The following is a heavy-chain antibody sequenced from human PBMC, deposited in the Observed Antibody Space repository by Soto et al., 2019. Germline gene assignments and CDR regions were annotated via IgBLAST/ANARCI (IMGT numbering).Heavy chain of an antibody. CDR2: MNPNSGNT. CDR1: GYTFTSCD. Sequence: QVQLVQSGAEVKKPGASVKVSCKASGYTFTSCDINWVRQATGQGLEGMGWMNPNSGNTGYAQKFQGRVTMTRNTSISTAYMELSSLRSEDTAVYYCAREAATIGLYYYDYYMDFWGKGTTVTVSS. J-gene: IGHJ6*03. D-gene: IGHD5-12*01. V-gene: IGHV1-8*01. CDR3: AREAATIGLYYYDYYMDF.